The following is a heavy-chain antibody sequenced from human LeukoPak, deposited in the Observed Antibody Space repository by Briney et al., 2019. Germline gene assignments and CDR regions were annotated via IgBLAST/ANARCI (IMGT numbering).Heavy chain of an antibody. CDR2: IYTSGST. V-gene: IGHV4-4*09. Sequence: PSETPSLTCTVSGGSISSYYWSWIRQPPGKGLEWIGYIYTSGSTNYNPSLKSRVTISVDTSKNQFSLKLSSVTAADTAVYYCARGSYSSGYYRYWGQGTLVTVSS. CDR3: ARGSYSSGYYRY. D-gene: IGHD3-22*01. J-gene: IGHJ4*02. CDR1: GGSISSYY.